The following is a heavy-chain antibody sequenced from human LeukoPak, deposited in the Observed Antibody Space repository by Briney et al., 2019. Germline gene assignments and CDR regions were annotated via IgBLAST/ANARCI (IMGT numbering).Heavy chain of an antibody. CDR3: ATDMHYYDSSGYYALSPGAFDI. J-gene: IGHJ3*02. Sequence: PGGSLRLSCAASGFTFSSYAMHWVRQAPGKGLEWVAVISYDGSNKYYADSVKGRFTISRDNSKNTLYLQMNSLRAEDTAVYYCATDMHYYDSSGYYALSPGAFDIWGQGTMVTVSS. CDR1: GFTFSSYA. V-gene: IGHV3-30-3*01. CDR2: ISYDGSNK. D-gene: IGHD3-22*01.